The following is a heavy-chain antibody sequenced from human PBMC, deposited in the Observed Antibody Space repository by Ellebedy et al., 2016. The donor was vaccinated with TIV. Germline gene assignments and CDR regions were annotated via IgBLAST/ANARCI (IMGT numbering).Heavy chain of an antibody. D-gene: IGHD3-22*01. CDR2: ISAYNGNT. J-gene: IGHJ4*02. V-gene: IGHV1-18*01. Sequence: ASVKVSCKASGGTFSSYAISRVRQAPGQGLEWMGWISAYNGNTNYAQKLQGRVTMTTDTSTSTAYMELRSLRSDDTAVYYCARGDELSYVDYWGQGTLVTVSS. CDR1: GGTFSSYA. CDR3: ARGDELSYVDY.